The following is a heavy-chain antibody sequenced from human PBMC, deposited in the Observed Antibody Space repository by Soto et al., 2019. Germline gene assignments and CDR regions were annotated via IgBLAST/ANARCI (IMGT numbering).Heavy chain of an antibody. CDR1: EFTFSTYA. Sequence: PGGSLRLSCAASEFTFSTYAMTWVRQAPGRGLQWVATISDSGDITYYADSVKGRFTISRDNSRNTLYLQMNNLRAEDTALYYCAKDLLLPYGGYVYYYFSLDVWGPGTTVTVSS. D-gene: IGHD4-17*01. CDR2: ISDSGDIT. CDR3: AKDLLLPYGGYVYYYFSLDV. V-gene: IGHV3-23*01. J-gene: IGHJ6*02.